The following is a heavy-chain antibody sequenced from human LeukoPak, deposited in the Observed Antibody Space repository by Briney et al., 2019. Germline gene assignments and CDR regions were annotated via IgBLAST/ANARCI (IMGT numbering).Heavy chain of an antibody. V-gene: IGHV3-7*01. Sequence: GGSLRLSCAASGFTFSSCWMRWVRQAPGKGLEWVANIKQGGSEKYYVDSVKGRFTISRDNAKNSLYLQMNSLRAEDTAVYYCARDHSTYYDFWSGYSYYFDYWGQGTLVTVSS. CDR3: ARDHSTYYDFWSGYSYYFDY. CDR1: GFTFSSCW. CDR2: IKQGGSEK. D-gene: IGHD3-3*01. J-gene: IGHJ4*02.